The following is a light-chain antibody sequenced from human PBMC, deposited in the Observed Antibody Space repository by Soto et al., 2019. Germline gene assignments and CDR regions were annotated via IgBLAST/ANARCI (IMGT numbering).Light chain of an antibody. CDR1: QSVSSY. V-gene: IGKV3-11*01. Sequence: EIVLTQSPATLSLSPGERATLSCRASQSVSSYLAWYQQKLGQAPRLLIYDASNRATGIPARFSGSGSGTDFTLTITSLEPEDFAVYYCQHRSNWLAFGGGTKVDIK. CDR2: DAS. J-gene: IGKJ4*01. CDR3: QHRSNWLA.